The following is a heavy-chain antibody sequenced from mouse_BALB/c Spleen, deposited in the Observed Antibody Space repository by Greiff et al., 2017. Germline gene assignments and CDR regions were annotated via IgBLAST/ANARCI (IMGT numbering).Heavy chain of an antibody. CDR3: ARGTMITPWFAD. CDR2: ISSGSSTI. Sequence: EVTLVESGGGLVQPGGSRKLSCAASGFTFSSFGMHWVRQAPEKGLEWVAYISSGSSTIYYADTVKGRFTIYRDNPKNTLFLQMTSLRSEDTAMYYWARGTMITPWFADWGEGTLVSVSA. D-gene: IGHD2-4*01. CDR1: GFTFSSFG. V-gene: IGHV5-17*02. J-gene: IGHJ3*01.